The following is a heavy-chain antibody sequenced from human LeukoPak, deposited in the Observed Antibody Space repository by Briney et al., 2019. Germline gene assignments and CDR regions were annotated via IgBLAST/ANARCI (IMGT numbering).Heavy chain of an antibody. CDR2: IYYSGST. CDR1: GGSISSGGYY. J-gene: IGHJ3*02. Sequence: PSETLSLTCTVSGGSISSGGYYWSWIRQHPGKGLEWIGYIYYSGSTYYNPSLKSRVTISVDTSKNQFSLKLSSVTAADTAVYYCARGRNYYRGAFDIWGQGTMVTVSS. V-gene: IGHV4-31*03. D-gene: IGHD3-22*01. CDR3: ARGRNYYRGAFDI.